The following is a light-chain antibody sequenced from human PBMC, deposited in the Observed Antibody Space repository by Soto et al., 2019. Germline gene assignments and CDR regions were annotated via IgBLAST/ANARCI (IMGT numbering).Light chain of an antibody. CDR1: QSVGTW. J-gene: IGKJ1*01. Sequence: RITRSPSTLSASVGGRATITCRASQSVGTWFAWYQQKPGKAPRLLIYGASNLDSGVPSRFSGSGSGTEFTLTITTLQSDDFAIYYCQQYGTWTWSFGPGTKVDIK. CDR2: GAS. V-gene: IGKV1-5*01. CDR3: QQYGTWTWS.